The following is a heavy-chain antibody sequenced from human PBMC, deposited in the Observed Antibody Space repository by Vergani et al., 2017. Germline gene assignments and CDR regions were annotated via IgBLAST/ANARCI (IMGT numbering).Heavy chain of an antibody. CDR3: ARGRSVHLGDQ. CDR1: GGTFSSYG. CDR2: IIPIFGTA. J-gene: IGHJ4*02. Sequence: QVQLVQSGAEVKKPGSSVKVSCKASGGTFSSYGISWVRQAPGQGLEWMGGIIPIFGTANYAQKFQGRVTITADEYTSTTYMEMSRLRSEDTAVYYCARGRSVHLGDQWGQGALVTVS. V-gene: IGHV1-69*01.